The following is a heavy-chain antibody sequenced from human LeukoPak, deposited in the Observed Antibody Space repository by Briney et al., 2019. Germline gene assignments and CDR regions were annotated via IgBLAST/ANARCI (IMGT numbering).Heavy chain of an antibody. D-gene: IGHD2-2*02. Sequence: PSETLSLTCAVYGGSFSGYYWSWIRQPPGKGLEWIGEISHSGSTNYNPSLKSRVTISVDTSKNQFYLKLSSVTAADTAVYYCARGGYCSSTSCYTTWFDPWGQGTLVTVSS. V-gene: IGHV4-34*01. CDR2: ISHSGST. J-gene: IGHJ5*02. CDR1: GGSFSGYY. CDR3: ARGGYCSSTSCYTTWFDP.